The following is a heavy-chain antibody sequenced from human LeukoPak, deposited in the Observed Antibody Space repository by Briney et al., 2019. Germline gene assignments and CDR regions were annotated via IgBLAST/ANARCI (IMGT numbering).Heavy chain of an antibody. CDR3: ARVNYYDSSGYYNPPPFFDY. J-gene: IGHJ4*02. CDR2: INPNSGGT. Sequence: ASVKVSCKASGYTFTGYYMHWVRQAPGQGLEWMGWINPNSGGTNYAQKFQGRVTMTRDTSISTAYMELSRPRSDDTAVYYCARVNYYDSSGYYNPPPFFDYWSQGTLVTVSS. V-gene: IGHV1-2*02. D-gene: IGHD3-22*01. CDR1: GYTFTGYY.